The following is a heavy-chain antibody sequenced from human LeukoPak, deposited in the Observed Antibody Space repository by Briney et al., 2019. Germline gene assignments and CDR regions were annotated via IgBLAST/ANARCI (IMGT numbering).Heavy chain of an antibody. D-gene: IGHD1-26*01. J-gene: IGHJ4*02. Sequence: PSQTLSLTCAVSGGSISSGGYSWSWIRQPPGKGLEWIGYIYHSGSTYYNPSLKSRVTISVDRSKNQFSLKLSSVTAADTAVYYCARARIVGATSFDYWGPGTLVTVSS. CDR1: GGSISSGGYS. V-gene: IGHV4-30-2*01. CDR2: IYHSGST. CDR3: ARARIVGATSFDY.